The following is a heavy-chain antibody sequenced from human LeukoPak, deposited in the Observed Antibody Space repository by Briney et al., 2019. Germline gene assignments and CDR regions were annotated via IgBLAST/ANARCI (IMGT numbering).Heavy chain of an antibody. CDR2: IVVGSGNT. CDR1: GFTFTSSA. CDR3: AARIAAAGTGAWFDP. D-gene: IGHD6-13*01. V-gene: IGHV1-58*01. J-gene: IGHJ5*02. Sequence: SVKVSCKASGFTFTSSAVQWVRQARGQRLEWIGWIVVGSGNTNYAQKFQERVTITRDMSTSTAYMELSSLRSEDTAVYYCAARIAAAGTGAWFDPWGQGTLVTVSS.